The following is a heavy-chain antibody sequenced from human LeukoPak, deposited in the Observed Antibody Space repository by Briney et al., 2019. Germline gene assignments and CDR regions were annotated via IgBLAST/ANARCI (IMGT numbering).Heavy chain of an antibody. CDR3: TKVASSGSCYQSDY. V-gene: IGHV3-23*01. J-gene: IGHJ4*02. Sequence: GALRLSCVASGFIFSSYALTWVRQAPGKGLEWVSGLSGSAGSPYYADSVKGRFTISRDNSKNTLFLQMNNLRAEDTAIYYCTKVASSGSCYQSDYWGQGTLVTVSS. D-gene: IGHD2-15*01. CDR2: LSGSAGSP. CDR1: GFIFSSYA.